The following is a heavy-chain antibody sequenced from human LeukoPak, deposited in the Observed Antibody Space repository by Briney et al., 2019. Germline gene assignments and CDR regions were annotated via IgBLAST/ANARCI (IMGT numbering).Heavy chain of an antibody. Sequence: SETLSLTCTVSGGSLRNYYWSWIRQPPGRGLEWLGYIYSSESTNYNPSLKSRVTFSLDTSKNQFSLKLSSVTAADTAVYYCARVRGYYGTTDYWGQGTLVTVSS. CDR3: ARVRGYYGTTDY. J-gene: IGHJ4*02. D-gene: IGHD3-10*01. CDR1: GGSLRNYY. CDR2: IYSSEST. V-gene: IGHV4-59*12.